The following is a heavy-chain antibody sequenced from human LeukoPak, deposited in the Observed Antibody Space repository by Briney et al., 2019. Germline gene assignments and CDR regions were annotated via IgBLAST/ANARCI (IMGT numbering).Heavy chain of an antibody. J-gene: IGHJ6*03. Sequence: ASVKVSCKASGYTFTGYYMHWVRQAPGQGLEWMGWINPNSGGTNYAQKFQGRVTMTRDTSISTAYMELSRLRSDDTAVYYCARAAGAAAPGKRYYYYYYMDVWGKGTTVTISS. CDR1: GYTFTGYY. D-gene: IGHD6-13*01. CDR3: ARAAGAAAPGKRYYYYYYMDV. V-gene: IGHV1-2*02. CDR2: INPNSGGT.